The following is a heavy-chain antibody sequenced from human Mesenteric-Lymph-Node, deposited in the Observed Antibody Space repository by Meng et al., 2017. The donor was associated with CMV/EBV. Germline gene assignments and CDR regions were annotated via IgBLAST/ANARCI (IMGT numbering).Heavy chain of an antibody. D-gene: IGHD2-15*01. CDR3: ARETGGGSNPDY. V-gene: IGHV3-30*02. Sequence: GESLKISCAASGFTFSSYGMHWVRQAPGKGLEWVALMRYDGYYKYYADSVKGRFTISRDNAKNSLYLQMNSLRAEDTAVYYCARETGGGSNPDYWGQGTVVTVSS. CDR2: MRYDGYYK. J-gene: IGHJ4*02. CDR1: GFTFSSYG.